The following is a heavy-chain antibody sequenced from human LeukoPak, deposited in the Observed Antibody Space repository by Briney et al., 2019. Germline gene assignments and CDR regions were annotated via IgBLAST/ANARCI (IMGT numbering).Heavy chain of an antibody. CDR3: ARGLGTGYNVGGY. Sequence: PGGSRRLACAASGFTFSSHWMHWVRQAPGKGLVWVSRINSDGSNTNYADSVKGRFTISRDNAMNTLYLQMNSLRAEDTAVYYCARGLGTGYNVGGYWGQGTLVTVSS. J-gene: IGHJ4*02. D-gene: IGHD3/OR15-3a*01. V-gene: IGHV3-74*01. CDR2: INSDGSNT. CDR1: GFTFSSHW.